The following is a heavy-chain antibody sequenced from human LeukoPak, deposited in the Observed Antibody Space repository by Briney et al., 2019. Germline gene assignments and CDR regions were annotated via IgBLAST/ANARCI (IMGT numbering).Heavy chain of an antibody. CDR2: INPNSGGT. D-gene: IGHD3-10*01. CDR1: GYTFTGYY. Sequence: ASVKVSCKASGYTFTGYYMHWVRQAPGQGLEWMGWINPNSGGTNYAQKFQGRVTMTRDTSISTAYMELNSLRAEDTAVYYCAKGYYGSGSYGWFDYWGQGTLVTVSS. V-gene: IGHV1-2*02. J-gene: IGHJ4*02. CDR3: AKGYYGSGSYGWFDY.